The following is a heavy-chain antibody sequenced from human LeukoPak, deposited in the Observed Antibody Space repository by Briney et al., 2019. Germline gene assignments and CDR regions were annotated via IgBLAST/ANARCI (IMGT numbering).Heavy chain of an antibody. CDR1: GGSFSGYY. D-gene: IGHD5-18*01. CDR3: ARGPTRGCSYGYHYYYYMDV. J-gene: IGHJ6*03. Sequence: PSETLSLTCAVYGGSFSGYYWSWIRQPPGKGLEWIGEINHSGSTNYNPSLKSRVTISVDTSKNQFSLKLSSVTAADTAVYYCARGPTRGCSYGYHYYYYMDVWGKGTTVTVSS. CDR2: INHSGST. V-gene: IGHV4-34*01.